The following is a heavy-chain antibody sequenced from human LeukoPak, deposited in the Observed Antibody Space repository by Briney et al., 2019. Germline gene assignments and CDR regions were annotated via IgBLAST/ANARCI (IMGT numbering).Heavy chain of an antibody. Sequence: PRGSLRLSCAASGFTFSSYSMNWVRQAPGKGLEWVSSISSSSSYIYYADSVKGRFTISRDNAKNSLYLQMNSLRAEDTAVYYCARVSCSGGSGYSGYYHMDVWGKGTTVTVSS. D-gene: IGHD2-15*01. V-gene: IGHV3-21*01. CDR3: ARVSCSGGSGYSGYYHMDV. CDR2: ISSSSSYI. CDR1: GFTFSSYS. J-gene: IGHJ6*03.